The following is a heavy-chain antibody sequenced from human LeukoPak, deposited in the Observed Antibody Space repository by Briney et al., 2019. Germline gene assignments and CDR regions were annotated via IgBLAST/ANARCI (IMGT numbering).Heavy chain of an antibody. J-gene: IGHJ4*02. D-gene: IGHD2-8*02. CDR1: GFTFSSYW. V-gene: IGHV3-74*01. Sequence: GGSLRLSCAASGFTFSSYWMHWVRQAPGKGLVWVSRINSDGSSTSYADSVKGRFTISSDNAKNTLYLQMNSLRAEDTAVYYCATYRQVLLPFESWGQGTLVTVSS. CDR2: INSDGSST. CDR3: ATYRQVLLPFES.